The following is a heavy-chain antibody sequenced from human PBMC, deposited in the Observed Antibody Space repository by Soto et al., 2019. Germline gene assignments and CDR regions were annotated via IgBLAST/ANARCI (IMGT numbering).Heavy chain of an antibody. CDR2: INAFSGIT. Sequence: QVQLVQSGAEVKKPGASVNVSCKASGYTFTTYRVTWMRQAPGQGLEWMGWINAFSGITKYAQNLQDRITMTTDTSTSTAYMELRSPRSEDTAIYYCAREKFYGSSGYYVGNWYFDLWGRGTLVTVSS. V-gene: IGHV1-18*04. CDR1: GYTFTTYR. CDR3: AREKFYGSSGYYVGNWYFDL. D-gene: IGHD3-22*01. J-gene: IGHJ2*01.